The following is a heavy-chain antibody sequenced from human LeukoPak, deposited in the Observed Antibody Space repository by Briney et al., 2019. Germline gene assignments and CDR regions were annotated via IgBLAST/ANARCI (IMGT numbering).Heavy chain of an antibody. CDR3: ARVIVVVPAAIREEWFDP. V-gene: IGHV4-34*01. D-gene: IGHD2-2*02. Sequence: SETLSLTCAVYGGSFSGYYWSWIRQPPGKGLEWIGEINHSGSTNYNPSLKSRVTISVDTSKNQFSLKLSSVTAADTAVYYCARVIVVVPAAIREEWFDPWGQGTLVTVSS. J-gene: IGHJ5*02. CDR1: GGSFSGYY. CDR2: INHSGST.